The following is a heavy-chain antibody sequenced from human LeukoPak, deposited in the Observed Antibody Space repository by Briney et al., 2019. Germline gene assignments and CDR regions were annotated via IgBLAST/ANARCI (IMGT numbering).Heavy chain of an antibody. CDR3: ATVPRIPAVGNTEYFRH. CDR2: INPGDSDT. V-gene: IGHV5-51*01. Sequence: GESLKISCKSSGYSFASYWIGWVRQMPGEGLEWMGIINPGDSDTRYSPSFQGQVTISVDKSISTAYLQWSSLEAPDTAMYFCATVPRIPAVGNTEYFRHWGQGTLVTVSS. CDR1: GYSFASYW. J-gene: IGHJ1*01. D-gene: IGHD6-13*01.